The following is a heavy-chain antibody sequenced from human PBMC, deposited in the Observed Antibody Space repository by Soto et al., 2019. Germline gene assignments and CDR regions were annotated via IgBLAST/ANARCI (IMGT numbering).Heavy chain of an antibody. Sequence: PGGSLRLSCAASGFTFSSYGMHWVRQAPGKGLEWVAVISYDGSNKYYADSVKGRFTISRDNSKNTLYLQMNSLRAEDTAVYYCANEIVATITGVGGAYWGQGTLVTVSS. CDR1: GFTFSSYG. CDR3: ANEIVATITGVGGAY. D-gene: IGHD5-12*01. V-gene: IGHV3-30*18. CDR2: ISYDGSNK. J-gene: IGHJ4*02.